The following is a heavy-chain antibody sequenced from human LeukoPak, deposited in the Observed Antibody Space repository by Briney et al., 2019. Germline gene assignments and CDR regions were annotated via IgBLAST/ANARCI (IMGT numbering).Heavy chain of an antibody. D-gene: IGHD3-22*01. CDR2: IYPGDSET. CDR1: GYSFTSYW. V-gene: IGHV5-51*01. Sequence: GESLKISCKGSGYSFTSYWIGWVRQMPGKGLEWMEIIYPGDSETRYSPSFQGQVTISADKSISTAYLQWSSLKASDTAMYYCAREYYYDSSGYYGDAFDIWGQGTMVTVSS. J-gene: IGHJ3*02. CDR3: AREYYYDSSGYYGDAFDI.